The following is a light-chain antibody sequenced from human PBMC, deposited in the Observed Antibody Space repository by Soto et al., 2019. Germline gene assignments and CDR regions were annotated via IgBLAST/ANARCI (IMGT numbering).Light chain of an antibody. V-gene: IGKV1-39*01. J-gene: IGKJ1*01. CDR3: TT. Sequence: DIQMTQSPSSLSASVGDRVTITCRASQSISSYLNWYQQKPGIAPKLLIYAASSLQSGVPSTFSGSGSGTDFTLTISSLQPEDFATYFKTTFGPGTKVDIK. CDR2: AAS. CDR1: QSISSY.